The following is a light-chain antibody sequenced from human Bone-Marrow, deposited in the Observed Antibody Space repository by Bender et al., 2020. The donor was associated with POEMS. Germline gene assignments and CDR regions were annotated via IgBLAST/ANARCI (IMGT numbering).Light chain of an antibody. V-gene: IGLV3-19*01. Sequence: SSELTQDPAVSVALGQTVRITCQGDSLKNYYASWFQQKPGQAPVLVIFSNDKRPSGIPDRFSGSSSGSTASLTITGAQAEDEADYYCNSRDSSGYHWVFGGGTNLTVL. CDR1: SLKNYY. CDR2: SND. CDR3: NSRDSSGYHWV. J-gene: IGLJ3*02.